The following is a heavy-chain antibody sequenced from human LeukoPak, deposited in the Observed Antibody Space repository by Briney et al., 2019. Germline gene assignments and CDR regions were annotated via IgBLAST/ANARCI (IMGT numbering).Heavy chain of an antibody. CDR2: IHYDGSNK. CDR3: AKGSRESCTGVFCYPFDY. V-gene: IGHV3-30*02. Sequence: GGSLRLSCAASGFTFRTYGMHWVRQAPGKGLEWVSFIHYDGSNKYYTDSVKGRFTISRDDSKNTLYLQMNSLRAEDTAVYYCAKGSRESCTGVFCYPFDYWGQGILVTVSS. J-gene: IGHJ4*02. D-gene: IGHD2-8*02. CDR1: GFTFRTYG.